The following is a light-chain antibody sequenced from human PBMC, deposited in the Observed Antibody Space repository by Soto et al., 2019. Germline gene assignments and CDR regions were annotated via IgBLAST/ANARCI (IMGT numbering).Light chain of an antibody. CDR3: MQGPLWWT. J-gene: IGKJ1*01. Sequence: DIVMTPTPLSLSFTLVQPASISCRSSESLGYSNGNTYLSWYHQRPGQPPRLLIHRVSNRFAGVPERFSGSGAATDFTLKISRVEAEDVGTYYGMQGPLWWTFDQGTKVEI. V-gene: IGKV2-24*01. CDR2: RVS. CDR1: ESLGYSNGNTY.